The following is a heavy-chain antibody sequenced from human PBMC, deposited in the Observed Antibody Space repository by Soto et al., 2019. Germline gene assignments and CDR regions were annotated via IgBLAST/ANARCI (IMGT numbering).Heavy chain of an antibody. Sequence: SETLSLTCAVYGGSLSGSYWSWIRQTPGKGLEWIGSINHRGSTNYNPSLRSRVTISILTSKNEFSLRLTSVTAADTAMYYCATGGGFIESRMVWFDPWGQGTLVTVS. CDR3: ATGGGFIESRMVWFDP. D-gene: IGHD1-26*01. V-gene: IGHV4-34*01. CDR1: GGSLSGSY. J-gene: IGHJ5*02. CDR2: INHRGST.